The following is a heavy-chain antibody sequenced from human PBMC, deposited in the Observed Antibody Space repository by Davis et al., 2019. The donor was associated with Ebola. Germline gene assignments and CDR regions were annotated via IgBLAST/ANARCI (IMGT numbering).Heavy chain of an antibody. CDR2: ISSSGSTI. V-gene: IGHV3-48*03. J-gene: IGHJ6*02. CDR3: ARLNYGLASGMDV. CDR1: GFTFSSYE. D-gene: IGHD3-10*01. Sequence: GGSLRLSCAASGFTFSSYEMNWVRQAPGKGLEWVSYISSSGSTIYYADSVKGRFTISRDNAKNSLYLQMNSLRAEDTAVYYCARLNYGLASGMDVWGQGTTVTVSS.